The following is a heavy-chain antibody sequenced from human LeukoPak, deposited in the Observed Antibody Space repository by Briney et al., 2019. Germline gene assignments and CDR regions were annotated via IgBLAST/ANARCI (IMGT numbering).Heavy chain of an antibody. D-gene: IGHD1-26*01. J-gene: IGHJ4*01. V-gene: IGHV3-23*01. CDR3: AKRPSIGDYYPFDF. CDR2: VSGSGAIA. CDR1: GFTFNNYA. Sequence: GGSLRLSCEASGFTFNNYAMSWVRQAPGKGLEWVSTVSGSGAIAYYTDSDKGRFTISRDNSKNTFYLQMSSLTAKDTAVYYCAKRPSIGDYYPFDFWGQGTPVTVSS.